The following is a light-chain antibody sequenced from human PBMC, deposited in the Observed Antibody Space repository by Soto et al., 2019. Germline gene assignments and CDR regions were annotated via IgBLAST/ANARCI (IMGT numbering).Light chain of an antibody. J-gene: IGKJ2*03. V-gene: IGKV1-5*03. Sequence: DIQMTQSPYTLSASIGDRVTITCRASQSTTGWFAWYQQKPGKAPKLLIYGTSSLETGVPSRFSGSGSGTEFTLTITYLQPDDFASYYCQQYSPYSYSFGQGTKLEI. CDR2: GTS. CDR1: QSTTGW. CDR3: QQYSPYSYS.